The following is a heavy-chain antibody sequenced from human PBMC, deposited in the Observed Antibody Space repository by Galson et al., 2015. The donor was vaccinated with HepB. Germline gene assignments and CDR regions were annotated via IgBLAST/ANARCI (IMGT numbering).Heavy chain of an antibody. CDR2: ISSSSSTI. V-gene: IGHV3-48*02. CDR3: ARKMAVAGIPPYYYYGMAV. J-gene: IGHJ6*02. CDR1: GFTFSSYS. D-gene: IGHD6-19*01. Sequence: SLRLSCAASGFTFSSYSMNWVRQAPGKGLEWVSYISSSSSTIYYADSVKGRFTISRDNAKNSLYLQMNSLRDEDTAVYYCARKMAVAGIPPYYYYGMAVWGQGTTVTVSS.